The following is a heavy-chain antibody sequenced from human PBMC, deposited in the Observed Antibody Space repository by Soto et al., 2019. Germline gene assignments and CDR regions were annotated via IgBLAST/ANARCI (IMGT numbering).Heavy chain of an antibody. CDR3: ARRGYSYGYLFDY. CDR1: GGYISSSNW. J-gene: IGHJ4*02. V-gene: IGHV4-4*02. CDR2: IYHSGST. D-gene: IGHD5-18*01. Sequence: SETLSLTYAVSGGYISSSNWWSWVRQPPGKGLEWIGEIYHSGSTNYNPSLKSRVTISVDKSKNQFSLKLSSVTAADTAVYYCARRGYSYGYLFDYWGQGTLVTVSS.